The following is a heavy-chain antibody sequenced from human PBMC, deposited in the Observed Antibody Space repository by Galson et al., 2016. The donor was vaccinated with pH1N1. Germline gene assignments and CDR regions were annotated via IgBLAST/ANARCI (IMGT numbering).Heavy chain of an antibody. CDR3: ARLLPSGSIWNRGVAMDV. CDR2: INAGNGNA. V-gene: IGHV1-3*01. CDR1: GYTFTTYA. J-gene: IGHJ6*02. D-gene: IGHD6-13*01. Sequence: SVKVSCKASGYTFTTYAIHWVRQAPGQRLEWMGWINAGNGNAKYLQKLQDRVTITRDTSATTAYMDLRSLSSEDTAVYYCARLLPSGSIWNRGVAMDVWGQGTTVTVSS.